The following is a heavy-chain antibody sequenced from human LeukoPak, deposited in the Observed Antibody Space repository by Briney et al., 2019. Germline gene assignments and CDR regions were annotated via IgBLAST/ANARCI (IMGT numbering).Heavy chain of an antibody. CDR3: AREFDAFDI. Sequence: GGSLRLSCAASGFTFSGYAMHWVRQAPGKGLEWVAVISYDGSNKYYADSVKGRFTISRDNSKNTLYLQMNSLRAEDTAVYYCAREFDAFDIWAQGTMVTVSS. CDR1: GFTFSGYA. V-gene: IGHV3-30-3*01. CDR2: ISYDGSNK. J-gene: IGHJ3*02.